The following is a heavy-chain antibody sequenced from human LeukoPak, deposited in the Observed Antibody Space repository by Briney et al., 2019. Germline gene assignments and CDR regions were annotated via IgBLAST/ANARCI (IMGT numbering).Heavy chain of an antibody. D-gene: IGHD3-22*01. CDR3: ARGVEYYYDSSGYSYFDL. CDR2: VNDSGGT. V-gene: IGHV4-39*07. J-gene: IGHJ2*01. CDR1: GGSISSSNYY. Sequence: SETLSLTCTVSGGSISSSNYYWGWIRQTPGKGLEWIGEVNDSGGTNINPSLRSRVILSVDTSKNQFSLKLSSVTAADTAVYYCARGVEYYYDSSGYSYFDLWGRGTLVTVSS.